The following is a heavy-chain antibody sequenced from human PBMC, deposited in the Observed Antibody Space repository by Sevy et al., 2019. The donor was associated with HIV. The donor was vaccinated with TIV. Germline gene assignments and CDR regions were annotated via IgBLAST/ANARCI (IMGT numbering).Heavy chain of an antibody. D-gene: IGHD2-15*01. V-gene: IGHV3-21*01. CDR3: ARTGRQYCSGGSCYSWFDP. CDR2: ISSSSYI. CDR1: GFTFSSYS. J-gene: IGHJ5*02. Sequence: GGSLRLSCAASGFTFSSYSMNWVRQAPGKGLEWVSSISSSSYIYYADSVKGRFTISRDNAKNSLYLQMNSLRAEDTAVYYCARTGRQYCSGGSCYSWFDPWGQGTLVTVSS.